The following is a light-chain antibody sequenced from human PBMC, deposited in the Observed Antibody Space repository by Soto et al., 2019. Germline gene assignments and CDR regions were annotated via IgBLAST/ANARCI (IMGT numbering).Light chain of an antibody. V-gene: IGLV2-11*01. CDR1: SSDVGGHDY. Sequence: QSVLTQPRSVSGSPGQSVTISCTGTSSDVGGHDYVSWYQQHPGKAPKLMIFSVSRRPSGVPDRFSGSKSGNTASLIISGLQAEDEADYYCCSYAGGYTYVFGTGTKLTV. J-gene: IGLJ1*01. CDR3: CSYAGGYTYV. CDR2: SVS.